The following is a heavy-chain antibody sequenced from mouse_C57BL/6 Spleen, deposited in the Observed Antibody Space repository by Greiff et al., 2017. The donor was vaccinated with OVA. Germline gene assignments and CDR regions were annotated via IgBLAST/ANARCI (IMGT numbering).Heavy chain of an antibody. J-gene: IGHJ2*01. D-gene: IGHD1-1*01. CDR2: IYPGDGDT. V-gene: IGHV1-82*01. CDR1: GYAFSSSW. CDR3: AREGIYYGSSYGFDY. Sequence: VHLVESGPELVKPGASVKISCKASGYAFSSSWMNWVKQRPGKGLEWIGRIYPGDGDTNYNGKFKGKATLTADKSSSTAYMQLSSLTSEDSAVYFCAREGIYYGSSYGFDYWGQGTTLTVSS.